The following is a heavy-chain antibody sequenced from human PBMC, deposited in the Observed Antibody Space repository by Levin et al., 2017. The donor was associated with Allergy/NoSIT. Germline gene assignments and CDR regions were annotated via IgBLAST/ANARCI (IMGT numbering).Heavy chain of an antibody. J-gene: IGHJ4*02. V-gene: IGHV1-18*01. Sequence: ASVKVSCKASGYSFGNYGISWVRQAPGQGLEWMGWISAYNGNTDYAQKLQGRVTMTTDTSTSTAYMELRTLRSDDTAMYYCARVNYYDSDGYSQDFDFWGQGTLVTVSS. CDR1: GYSFGNYG. CDR2: ISAYNGNT. D-gene: IGHD3-22*01. CDR3: ARVNYYDSDGYSQDFDF.